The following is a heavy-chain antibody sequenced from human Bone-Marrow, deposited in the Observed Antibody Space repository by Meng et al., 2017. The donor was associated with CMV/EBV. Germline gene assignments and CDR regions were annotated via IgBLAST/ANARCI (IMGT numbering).Heavy chain of an antibody. D-gene: IGHD1-26*01. Sequence: GGSLRLSCAASGFTFSSYAMNWVRQAPGKGLEWVSVIYSGGSSTYYADSVKGRFTISRDNSKNTLYLQMNSLRAEDTAVYYCARDGTGSYSRFDYWGQGTLVTVSS. CDR1: GFTFSSYA. CDR2: IYSGGSST. V-gene: IGHV3-23*03. CDR3: ARDGTGSYSRFDY. J-gene: IGHJ4*02.